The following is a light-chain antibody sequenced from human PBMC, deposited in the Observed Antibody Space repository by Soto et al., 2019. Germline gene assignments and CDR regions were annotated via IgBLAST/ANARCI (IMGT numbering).Light chain of an antibody. V-gene: IGKV3-15*01. CDR3: QQYKNWPET. J-gene: IGKJ1*01. CDR2: VAS. CDR1: QSVRSN. Sequence: EIVMTQSPATLSVSPGERATLSCRASQSVRSNLAWYQHKPGQAPRLLIYVASSRPAGVPARFSGSGSGTEFTLTIRSQQSEDFAVYYCQQYKNWPETFGHGTKVEIK.